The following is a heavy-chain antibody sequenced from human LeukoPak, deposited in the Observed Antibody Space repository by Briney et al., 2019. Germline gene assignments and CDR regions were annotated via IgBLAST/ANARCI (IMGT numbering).Heavy chain of an antibody. Sequence: KDGESLKISCKGSGYSFTSYWIGWVRQMPGKGLEWMGIIYPGDSDTRYSPSFQGQVTISADKSISTAYLQWSSLKASDTAMYYCAGIRYSSGWYISRRDFYFDYWGQGTLVTVSS. J-gene: IGHJ4*02. CDR2: IYPGDSDT. D-gene: IGHD6-19*01. V-gene: IGHV5-51*01. CDR1: GYSFTSYW. CDR3: AGIRYSSGWYISRRDFYFDY.